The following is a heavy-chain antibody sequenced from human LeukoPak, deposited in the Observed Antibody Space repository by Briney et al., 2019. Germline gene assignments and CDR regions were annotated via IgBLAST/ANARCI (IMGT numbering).Heavy chain of an antibody. CDR3: ASVSGWTFEY. D-gene: IGHD6-19*01. Sequence: GGSLRLSCAASRFTFSTRWMNWVRQAPGKGLEWVAIIKEDGSEELYVDSVKGRFTISRDNAKNSLYLQMNNLRAEDTAVYYCASVSGWTFEYRGQGTQVTVSS. CDR1: RFTFSTRW. V-gene: IGHV3-7*01. CDR2: IKEDGSEE. J-gene: IGHJ4*02.